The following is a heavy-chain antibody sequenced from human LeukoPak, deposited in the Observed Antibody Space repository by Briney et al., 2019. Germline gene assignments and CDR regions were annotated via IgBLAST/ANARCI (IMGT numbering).Heavy chain of an antibody. V-gene: IGHV1-2*04. J-gene: IGHJ3*02. CDR1: GYTFTGYY. CDR2: INPNSGGT. Sequence: GASVKVSCKASGYTFTGYYMHWVRQAPGQGLEWMGWINPNSGGTNYAQKFQGWVTMTRDTSISTAYMELSRLRSNDTAVYYCARAYYYGAGSPYAFDIWGQGTMVTVCS. D-gene: IGHD3-10*01. CDR3: ARAYYYGAGSPYAFDI.